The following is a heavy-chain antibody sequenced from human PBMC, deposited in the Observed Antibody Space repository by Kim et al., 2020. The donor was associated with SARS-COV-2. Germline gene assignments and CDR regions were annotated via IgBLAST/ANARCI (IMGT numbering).Heavy chain of an antibody. Sequence: GGSLRLSCAASGFTFSSYAMSWVRQAPGKGLEWVSSISGSGGSTYYADSVKGRFTISRDNSKNTLYLQMNSLRAEDTAVYYCAKYLTLSGSYVYYFDYWGQGTLVTVSS. V-gene: IGHV3-23*01. CDR1: GFTFSSYA. CDR2: ISGSGGST. J-gene: IGHJ4*02. D-gene: IGHD1-26*01. CDR3: AKYLTLSGSYVYYFDY.